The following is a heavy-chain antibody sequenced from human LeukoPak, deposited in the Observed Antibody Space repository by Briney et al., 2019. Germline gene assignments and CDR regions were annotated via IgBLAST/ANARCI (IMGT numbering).Heavy chain of an antibody. V-gene: IGHV3-21*01. J-gene: IGHJ4*02. D-gene: IGHD3-22*01. CDR1: GFTFSRYS. CDR3: ASSYYHDISVWTPFDY. Sequence: GGSLRLSCAASGFTFSRYSMNWVRQAPGKGLEWVSSISSSSSYIYYADSVKGRFTISRDNAKNSLYLQMNSLRAEDTAVYYCASSYYHDISVWTPFDYWGQGTLVTVSS. CDR2: ISSSSSYI.